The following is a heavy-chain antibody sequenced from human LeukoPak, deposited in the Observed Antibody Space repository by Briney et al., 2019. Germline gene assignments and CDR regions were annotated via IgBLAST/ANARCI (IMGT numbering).Heavy chain of an antibody. D-gene: IGHD6-19*01. J-gene: IGHJ4*02. Sequence: PSETLSLTCTVSGGSISSHYWSWIRQPPGRGLEWIGYIYYSGSTNYSPSLNSRVTISVDTSKNQFSLKLSSVTAADTALYYCARVTDSSGWYFDYWGQGTLVTVSS. CDR1: GGSISSHY. CDR3: ARVTDSSGWYFDY. CDR2: IYYSGST. V-gene: IGHV4-59*11.